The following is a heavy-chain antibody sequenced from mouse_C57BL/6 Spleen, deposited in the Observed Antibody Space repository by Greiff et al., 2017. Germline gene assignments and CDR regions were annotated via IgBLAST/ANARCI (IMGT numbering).Heavy chain of an antibody. CDR3: ARDSSGYDLDY. J-gene: IGHJ2*01. CDR1: GFTFSSYG. V-gene: IGHV5-6*01. Sequence: EVKLVESGGDLVKPGGSLKLSCAASGFTFSSYGMSWVRQTPDKRLEWVATISSGGSYTYYPDSVKGRFTISRDNAKNTLYLQMSSLKSEDTAMYYCARDSSGYDLDYWGQGTTLTVSS. D-gene: IGHD3-2*02. CDR2: ISSGGSYT.